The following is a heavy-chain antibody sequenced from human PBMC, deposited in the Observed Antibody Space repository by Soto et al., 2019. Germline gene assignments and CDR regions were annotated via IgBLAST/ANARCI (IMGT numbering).Heavy chain of an antibody. CDR3: AKDTRDWSLVAATHYYGMDV. V-gene: IGHV3-43*01. J-gene: IGHJ6*02. CDR1: GFTFDDYT. CDR2: ISWDGGST. Sequence: EVQLVESGGVVVQPGGSLRLSCAASGFTFDDYTMHWVRQAPGKGLEWVSLISWDGGSTYYADSVKGRFTISRDNSKNSLYLQMNSLRTEDTALYYCAKDTRDWSLVAATHYYGMDVWGQGTTVTVSS. D-gene: IGHD2-15*01.